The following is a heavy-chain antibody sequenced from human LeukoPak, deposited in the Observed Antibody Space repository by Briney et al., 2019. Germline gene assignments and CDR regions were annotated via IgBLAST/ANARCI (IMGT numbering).Heavy chain of an antibody. D-gene: IGHD3-10*01. CDR3: AKALLLFSSDYFDY. V-gene: IGHV3-23*01. CDR2: ISGSGGRT. J-gene: IGHJ4*02. Sequence: GGSLRLSCAASRFTFSNYAMTWVRQAPGQGLEWVSAISGSGGRTYYADSLKGRFTISRDNPKNTLYLQMNSLRAEGTAVYYCAKALLLFSSDYFDYWGQGALVTVSS. CDR1: RFTFSNYA.